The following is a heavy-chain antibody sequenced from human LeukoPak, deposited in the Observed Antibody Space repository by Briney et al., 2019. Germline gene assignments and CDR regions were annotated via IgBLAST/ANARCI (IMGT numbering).Heavy chain of an antibody. J-gene: IGHJ6*03. V-gene: IGHV4-39*07. CDR1: GGSISSSSYY. D-gene: IGHD1-26*01. CDR2: IYYSGST. CDR3: ARGWGGSYYYYYYMDV. Sequence: SETLSLTCTVSGGSISSSSYYWGWIRQPPGKGLEWIGSIYYSGSTNYNPSLKSRVTISVDTSKNQFSLKLSSVTAADTAVYYCARGWGGSYYYYYYMDVWGKGTTVTVSS.